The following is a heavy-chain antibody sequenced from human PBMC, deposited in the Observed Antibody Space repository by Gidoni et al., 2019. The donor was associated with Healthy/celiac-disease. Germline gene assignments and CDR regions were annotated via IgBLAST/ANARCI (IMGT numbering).Heavy chain of an antibody. CDR3: ARDLTTGRYFDY. V-gene: IGHV4-31*03. CDR2: IYYSWST. Sequence: LVKPSQTLSLTCTVSGGSISSGGYYWSWIRQHPGKGLEGMGYIYYSWSTYYNPSLKRRVTISVDTSKNQFSLKLSSVTAADTAVYYCARDLTTGRYFDYWGQGTLVTVSS. CDR1: GGSISSGGYY. D-gene: IGHD4-17*01. J-gene: IGHJ4*02.